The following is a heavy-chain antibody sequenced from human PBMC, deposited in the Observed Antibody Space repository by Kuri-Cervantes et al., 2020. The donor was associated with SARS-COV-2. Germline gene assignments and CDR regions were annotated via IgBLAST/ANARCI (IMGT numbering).Heavy chain of an antibody. Sequence: GGSLRLSCAASGFTFDDYAMHWVRQAPGKGLEWVSGISWNSGSIGYADSVKGRFTISGDNAKNSLYLQMNSLRAEDMALYYCAKGGTSSSSLYFQHWGQGTLVTVSS. CDR2: ISWNSGSI. J-gene: IGHJ1*01. CDR1: GFTFDDYA. D-gene: IGHD6-6*01. V-gene: IGHV3-9*03. CDR3: AKGGTSSSSLYFQH.